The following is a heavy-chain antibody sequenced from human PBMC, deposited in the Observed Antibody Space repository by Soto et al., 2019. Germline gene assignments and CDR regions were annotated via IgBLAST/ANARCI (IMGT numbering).Heavy chain of an antibody. CDR2: LKGKNAGGTI. V-gene: IGHV3-15*07. CDR1: GFDFNKAW. J-gene: IGHJ4*02. CDR3: ATEFGYSSDQNDH. Sequence: EVQLVESGGGLVKPGASLRLSCAASGFDFNKAWLSWVRQVPGKGLEWVGRLKGKNAGGTIDHAAPVTGRFTISGDDSRNMFYLQMNSLKIEDTAVYFCATEFGYSSDQNDHWGQGTLVTVSS. D-gene: IGHD6-25*01.